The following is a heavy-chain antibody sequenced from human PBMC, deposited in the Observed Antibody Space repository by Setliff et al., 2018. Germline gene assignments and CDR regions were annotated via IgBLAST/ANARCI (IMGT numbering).Heavy chain of an antibody. V-gene: IGHV2-26*01. J-gene: IGHJ4*02. CDR3: ARAYYDSSGYYPLVY. CDR1: GFSLSNARMG. Sequence: SGPTLVNPTETLTLTCTVSGFSLSNARMGVSWIRQPPGKALEWLAHIFSNDEKSYSTSLKSRLTISKDTSKSQVVLTMTNMDPVDAATYYCARAYYDSSGYYPLVYWGQGTLVTVSS. D-gene: IGHD3-22*01. CDR2: IFSNDEK.